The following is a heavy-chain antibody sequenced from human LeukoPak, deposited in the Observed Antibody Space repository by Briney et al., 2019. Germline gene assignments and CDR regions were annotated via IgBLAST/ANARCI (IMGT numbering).Heavy chain of an antibody. J-gene: IGHJ5*02. V-gene: IGHV4-4*07. CDR2: INTSGST. D-gene: IGHD2-15*01. CDR3: ARAEVVAATPTRDVFDP. CDR1: GGSINSYY. Sequence: PSETLSLTCTVSGGSINSYYWSWIQQSAGKGLEWIGRINTSGSTNFNPSLKSRVTMSLDTSKNQFSLKLSSVTAADTAVYYCARAEVVAATPTRDVFDPWGQGTLVTVSS.